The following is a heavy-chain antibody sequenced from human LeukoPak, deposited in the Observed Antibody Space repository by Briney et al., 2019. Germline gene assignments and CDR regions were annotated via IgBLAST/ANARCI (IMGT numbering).Heavy chain of an antibody. CDR1: GGSFSGYY. CDR2: INHSGST. Sequence: PSETLSLTCAVYGGSFSGYYWSWIRQPPGKGLEWIGEINHSGSTNYNPSLKSRVTISVDTSKNQFSLKLSSVTAADTAVYYCARHLGDYDFWSGYSSPRYGMDVWGQGTTVTVSS. D-gene: IGHD3-3*01. CDR3: ARHLGDYDFWSGYSSPRYGMDV. V-gene: IGHV4-34*01. J-gene: IGHJ6*02.